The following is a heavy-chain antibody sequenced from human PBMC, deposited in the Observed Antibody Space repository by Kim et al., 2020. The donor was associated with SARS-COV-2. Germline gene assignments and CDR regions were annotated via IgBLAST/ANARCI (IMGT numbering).Heavy chain of an antibody. CDR1: GYSISSTYSINSDYF. J-gene: IGHJ4*02. CDR2: IYHNGST. D-gene: IGHD3-10*01. CDR3: ARDYGANFGEFYFDF. Sequence: SETLSPTCTVSGYSISSTYSINSDYFWGWIRQPPGKGLEWIATIYHNGSTYYNPSLKSRATISLDTSKNRFSLKLNSVTAADTAVYYCARDYGANFGEFYFDFWGQGTLVTVSS. V-gene: IGHV4-38-2*02.